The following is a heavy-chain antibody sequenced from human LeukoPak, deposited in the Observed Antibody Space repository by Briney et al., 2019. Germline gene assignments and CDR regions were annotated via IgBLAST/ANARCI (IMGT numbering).Heavy chain of an antibody. CDR2: IYYSGST. D-gene: IGHD3-10*01. CDR1: GGSISSYY. V-gene: IGHV4-59*01. Sequence: SETLSLTCTVSGGSISSYYWSWIRQPPGKGLEWIGYIYYSGSTNYDPSLKSRVTISVDMSKNQFSLKLSSVTAADTAVYYCARSEGSGSYYFLGYWGQGTLVTVSS. CDR3: ARSEGSGSYYFLGY. J-gene: IGHJ4*02.